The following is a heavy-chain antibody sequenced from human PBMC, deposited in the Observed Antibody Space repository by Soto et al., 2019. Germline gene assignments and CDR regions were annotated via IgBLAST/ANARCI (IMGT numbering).Heavy chain of an antibody. D-gene: IGHD1-26*01. CDR1: GFDFSNGW. J-gene: IGHJ4*02. Sequence: EVQLVESGGGLVKPGGSLRLSCAVSGFDFSNGWMSWVRQAPGKGLEWVGRIKSKVHGETTDYAAHVKGRFTISRDDSRNTLYLQMHSLQTDDTAVYYCSTDEWEWGQGTLVTVSS. V-gene: IGHV3-15*05. CDR3: STDEWE. CDR2: IKSKVHGETT.